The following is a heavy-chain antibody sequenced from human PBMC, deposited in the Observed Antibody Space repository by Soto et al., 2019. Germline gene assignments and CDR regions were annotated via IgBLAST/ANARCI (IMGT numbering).Heavy chain of an antibody. CDR3: ARAPLEYYDFWSGYYGNPGWYYGMDV. CDR2: INPSGGST. D-gene: IGHD3-3*01. J-gene: IGHJ6*02. V-gene: IGHV1-46*01. Sequence: ASVKVSCKASGYTFTSYYMHWVRQAPGQGLEWMGVINPSGGSTSYAQKFQGRVTMTRDTSTSTVYMELSSLRSEDTAVYYCARAPLEYYDFWSGYYGNPGWYYGMDVWGQGTTVTVS. CDR1: GYTFTSYY.